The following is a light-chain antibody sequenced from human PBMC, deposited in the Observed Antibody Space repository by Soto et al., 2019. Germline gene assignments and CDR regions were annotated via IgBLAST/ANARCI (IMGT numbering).Light chain of an antibody. Sequence: QSALTQPASVSGSPGQSITISCTGTSSDVGGYYYVSWYQHHPGKAPKLMIYQVSNRPSGVSNRFSGSKSGNTASLTISGLQAEGEADYYCSSYTSSNTFYVFGTGTKVTVL. CDR1: SSDVGGYYY. J-gene: IGLJ1*01. V-gene: IGLV2-14*01. CDR2: QVS. CDR3: SSYTSSNTFYV.